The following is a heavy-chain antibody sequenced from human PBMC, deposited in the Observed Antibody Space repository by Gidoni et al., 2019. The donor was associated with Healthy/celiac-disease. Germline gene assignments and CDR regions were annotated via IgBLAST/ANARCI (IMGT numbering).Heavy chain of an antibody. D-gene: IGHD6-19*01. CDR3: ARVLYSSGWNPHLFDP. CDR1: GGSISSYY. CDR2: IYYSGST. Sequence: QVQLQESGPGLVKPSETLSLTCTVSGGSISSYYWSWIRQPPGKGLEWIGYIYYSGSTNYNPSLKSRVTISVDTSKNQFSLKLSSVTAADTAVYYCARVLYSSGWNPHLFDPWGQGTLVTVSS. V-gene: IGHV4-59*01. J-gene: IGHJ5*02.